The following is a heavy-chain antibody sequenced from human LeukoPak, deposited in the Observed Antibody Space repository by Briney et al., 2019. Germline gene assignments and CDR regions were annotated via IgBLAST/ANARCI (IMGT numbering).Heavy chain of an antibody. D-gene: IGHD1-1*01. J-gene: IGHJ4*02. Sequence: PGGSLRLSCAASGFTFSSFAMHWVRQAPGEGLEWVAVISYDGGDDYYADSVKGRFTISRDNSKNTLYLQMNSLRAEDTAVYYCARVGYAQAFDYWGQGTLVTVSS. CDR2: ISYDGGDD. CDR1: GFTFSSFA. V-gene: IGHV3-30-3*01. CDR3: ARVGYAQAFDY.